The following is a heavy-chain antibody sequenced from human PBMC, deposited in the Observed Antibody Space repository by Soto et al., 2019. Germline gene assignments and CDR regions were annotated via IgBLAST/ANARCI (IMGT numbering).Heavy chain of an antibody. CDR1: GYTFTTDD. CDR3: ARANGDV. CDR2: MNPNSGDT. V-gene: IGHV1-8*01. Sequence: QVQLVQSGAEVKRPGASVRVSCKASGYTFTTDDINWVRQAPGQGLEWMGLMNPNSGDTGYAQNFQGRVSMTRSTSISTAYLEVWSLTSEDTTVYFCARANGDVWGQGTTVTVS. J-gene: IGHJ6*02. D-gene: IGHD1-1*01.